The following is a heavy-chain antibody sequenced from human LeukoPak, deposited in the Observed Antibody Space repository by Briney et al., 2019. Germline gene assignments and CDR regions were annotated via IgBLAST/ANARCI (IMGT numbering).Heavy chain of an antibody. CDR3: ARSMDTAMDSFDY. CDR2: IKQGGSEK. V-gene: IGHV3-7*01. J-gene: IGHJ4*02. Sequence: GGSLRLSCAASGFTFSSYWMSWVRQAPGKGLEWVANIKQGGSEKYYVDSVKGRFTISRDNAKNSLYLQMNSLRAEDTAVYYCARSMDTAMDSFDYWGQGTLVTVSS. CDR1: GFTFSSYW. D-gene: IGHD5-18*01.